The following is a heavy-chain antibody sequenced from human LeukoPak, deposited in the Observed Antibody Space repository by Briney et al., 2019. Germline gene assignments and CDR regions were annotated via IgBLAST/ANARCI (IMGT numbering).Heavy chain of an antibody. D-gene: IGHD3-10*01. V-gene: IGHV3-23*01. CDR2: ISERAGST. J-gene: IGHJ4*02. CDR1: GISLSNYA. CDR3: AKRGVVIRGILVIGYHQEAYHYDF. Sequence: GGSLRLSCVVSGISLSNYAMTWVRQAPGKGLEWVSYISERAGSTTYADSVKRRFTISRDTSLNTLYLQMNNLRAEDTAVYFCAKRGVVIRGILVIGYHQEAYHYDFWGQGVLVTVSS.